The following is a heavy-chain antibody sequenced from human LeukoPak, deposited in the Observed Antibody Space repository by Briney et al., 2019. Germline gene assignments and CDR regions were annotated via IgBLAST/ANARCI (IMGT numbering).Heavy chain of an antibody. CDR1: TDFISSYY. CDR3: ARGGASSQWFDP. V-gene: IGHV4-59*01. Sequence: SETLSLTCTVSTDFISSYYWSWTRQPPGKGLEWIAFISSSGITNYNPSLKSRVSISADTSKNQFSLNVSSVTAADTAVYYCARGGASSQWFDPWGQGTLVTVSS. D-gene: IGHD2-15*01. CDR2: ISSSGIT. J-gene: IGHJ5*02.